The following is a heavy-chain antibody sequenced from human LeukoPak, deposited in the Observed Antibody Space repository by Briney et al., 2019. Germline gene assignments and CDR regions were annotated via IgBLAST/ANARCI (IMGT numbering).Heavy chain of an antibody. CDR1: GFTFSSYA. J-gene: IGHJ4*02. CDR3: ARDIHYYDSSASDY. D-gene: IGHD3-22*01. CDR2: ISGSGGST. Sequence: GGSLRLSCAASGFTFSSYAMSWVRQAPGKGLEWVSAISGSGGSTYYADSVKGRFTISRDNAKNSLYLQMSSLRAEDTAVYYCARDIHYYDSSASDYWGQGTLVTVSS. V-gene: IGHV3-23*01.